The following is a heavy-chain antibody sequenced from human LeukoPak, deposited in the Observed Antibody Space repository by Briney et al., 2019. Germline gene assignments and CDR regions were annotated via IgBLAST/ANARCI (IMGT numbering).Heavy chain of an antibody. CDR2: ISEFGNDP. D-gene: IGHD3-10*01. J-gene: IGHJ5*02. V-gene: IGHV3-23*01. CDR3: AKQFVDV. Sequence: GGSLRLSCAASGFTFSNYAMNWVRQAPGKELEWVSSISEFGNDPSYADSVKGRFTISRDDSRNTLYLQMNSLRAEDTAVYYCAKQFVDVWGQGTLVTVSS. CDR1: GFTFSNYA.